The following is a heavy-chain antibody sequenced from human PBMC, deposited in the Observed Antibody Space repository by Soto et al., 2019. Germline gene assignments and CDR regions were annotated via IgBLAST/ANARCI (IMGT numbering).Heavy chain of an antibody. Sequence: EVQLMESGGGLVQPGESLRLSCVVSGLSLSGYALSWVRQAPGKGLEWVSAVSGSGGTTYYADSVKGRFTISRDNSKNTLYLQMNSLRADDTAVYYCAKDRGYCSSTTCFNIPDFDYWGQGTPVTVSS. CDR1: GLSLSGYA. CDR3: AKDRGYCSSTTCFNIPDFDY. V-gene: IGHV3-23*01. D-gene: IGHD2-2*01. J-gene: IGHJ4*02. CDR2: VSGSGGTT.